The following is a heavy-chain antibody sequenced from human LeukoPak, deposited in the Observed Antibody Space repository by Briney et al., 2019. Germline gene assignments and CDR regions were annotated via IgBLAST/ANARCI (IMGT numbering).Heavy chain of an antibody. CDR2: ISYDGSNK. J-gene: IGHJ4*02. CDR1: GFTFSSYA. V-gene: IGHV3-30*01. Sequence: GGSLRLSCAASGFTFSSYAMHWVRQAPGKGLEWVAVISYDGSNKYYADSVKGRFTISRDNSKNTLCLQMNSLRAEDTAVYYCARESSSSWYAFDYWGQGTLVTVSS. CDR3: ARESSSSWYAFDY. D-gene: IGHD6-13*01.